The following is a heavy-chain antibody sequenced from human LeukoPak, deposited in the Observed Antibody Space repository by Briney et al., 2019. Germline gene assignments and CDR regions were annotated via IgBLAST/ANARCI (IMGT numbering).Heavy chain of an antibody. J-gene: IGHJ6*03. V-gene: IGHV1-18*01. Sequence: ASVKVSCKASGHTFTNYGISWVRQAPGQGLEWMGWINPYNGNTNYAQKLQGRVTMTTDTSTSIAYMELRSLRSDDTAVYYCARGSSSSRGHYSYYMDVWGKGTPVTVSS. CDR3: ARGSSSSRGHYSYYMDV. CDR2: INPYNGNT. CDR1: GHTFTNYG. D-gene: IGHD6-6*01.